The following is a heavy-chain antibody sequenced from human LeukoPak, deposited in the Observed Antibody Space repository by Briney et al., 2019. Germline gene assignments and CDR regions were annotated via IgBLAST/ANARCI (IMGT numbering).Heavy chain of an antibody. D-gene: IGHD4-11*01. CDR3: ARHGRRTATVTPYGMDV. CDR2: IYYSGST. J-gene: IGHJ6*02. Sequence: SETLSLTCTVSGGSISSYYWSWIRQPPGKGLEWIGYIYYSGSTYYNPSLKSRVTIPVDTSKNQFSLKLSSVTAADTAVYYCARHGRRTATVTPYGMDVWGQGTTVTVSS. CDR1: GGSISSYY. V-gene: IGHV4-59*08.